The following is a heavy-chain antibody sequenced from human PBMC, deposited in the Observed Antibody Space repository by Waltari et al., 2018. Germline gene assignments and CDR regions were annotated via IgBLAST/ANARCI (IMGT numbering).Heavy chain of an antibody. Sequence: EVQLFESGGGFLQPGGSLRVSCGASGLTSRFSNFGMAWVRQAPGKGLDWISAISGNGGNIYYADSVEGRFTISRDNSKNTLYMQMSSLRVEDTAVYYCAKVPHFDFWSVRGGMDVWGRGTTVTVSS. D-gene: IGHD3-3*01. J-gene: IGHJ6*02. CDR1: GLTSRFSNFG. CDR2: ISGNGGNI. CDR3: AKVPHFDFWSVRGGMDV. V-gene: IGHV3-23*01.